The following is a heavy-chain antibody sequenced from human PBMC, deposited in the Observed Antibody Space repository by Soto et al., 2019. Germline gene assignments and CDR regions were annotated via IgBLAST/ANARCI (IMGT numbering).Heavy chain of an antibody. CDR1: GVSISSGDYY. CDR2: IYYSGST. J-gene: IGHJ4*02. D-gene: IGHD1-1*01. CDR3: ARDWNYLDY. Sequence: SETLSLTCTVSGVSISSGDYYWSWIRQPPGKGLEWIGYIYYSGSTCYNPSLKSRVTISVDTSKNQFSLKLSSVTAADTAVYYCARDWNYLDYWGQGTLVTVSS. V-gene: IGHV4-30-4*01.